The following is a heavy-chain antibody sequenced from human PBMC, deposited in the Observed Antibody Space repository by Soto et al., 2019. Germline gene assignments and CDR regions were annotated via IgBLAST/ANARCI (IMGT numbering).Heavy chain of an antibody. J-gene: IGHJ5*02. CDR2: MNPNSGET. CDR3: ARIAMPARPRWYNWFDP. D-gene: IGHD2-2*01. V-gene: IGHV1-8*02. CDR1: GYTFNDYE. Sequence: QEQLVQSAAEVKKPGASVKVSCMTSGYTFNDYEINWVRQATGQGLEWIGWMNPNSGETGYAQRFHGIVTMTTSTSLSTAYLELSSLTSDDTAVYYCARIAMPARPRWYNWFDPWGQGTLVTVSS.